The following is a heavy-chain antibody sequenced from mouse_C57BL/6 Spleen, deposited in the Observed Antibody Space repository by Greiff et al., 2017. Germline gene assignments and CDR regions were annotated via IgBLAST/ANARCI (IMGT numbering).Heavy chain of an antibody. CDR1: GYSITSGYY. CDR3: ARDGYRYAMDY. CDR2: ISYDGSN. D-gene: IGHD2-2*01. Sequence: DVHLVESGPGLVKPSQSLSLTCSVTGYSITSGYYWNWIRQFPGNKLEWLGYISYDGSNNYNPSLKNRISITRDTSKNQFCLKLNSVTAEDTATYYCARDGYRYAMDYWGQGTSVTVSS. J-gene: IGHJ4*01. V-gene: IGHV3-6*01.